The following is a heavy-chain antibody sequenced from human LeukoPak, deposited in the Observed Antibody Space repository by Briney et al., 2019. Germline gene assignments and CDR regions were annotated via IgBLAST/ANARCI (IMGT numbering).Heavy chain of an antibody. D-gene: IGHD3-22*01. V-gene: IGHV4-59*12. CDR3: ARDTYYYDSSGFLSGDY. CDR1: GGSISSYY. Sequence: SETLSLTCTVSGGSISSYYWSWIRQPPGKGLEWIGYIYYSGSTNYNPSLKSRVTMSVDTSKNQFSLKLSSVTAADTAVYYCARDTYYYDSSGFLSGDYWGQGTLVTVSS. CDR2: IYYSGST. J-gene: IGHJ4*02.